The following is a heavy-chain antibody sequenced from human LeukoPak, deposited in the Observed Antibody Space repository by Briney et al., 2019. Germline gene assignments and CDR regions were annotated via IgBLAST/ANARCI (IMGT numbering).Heavy chain of an antibody. CDR2: INPNSGGT. V-gene: IGHV1-2*02. CDR1: GYTFTTYY. Sequence: ASVKVSCKASGYTFTTYYFHWVRQAPGQGLEWMGWINPNSGGTNYAQKFQGRVTMTRDTSISTAYMELSRLRSDDTAVYYCARDGRYCSSTSCYVSYYYYGMDVWGQGTTVTVSS. D-gene: IGHD2-2*01. CDR3: ARDGRYCSSTSCYVSYYYYGMDV. J-gene: IGHJ6*02.